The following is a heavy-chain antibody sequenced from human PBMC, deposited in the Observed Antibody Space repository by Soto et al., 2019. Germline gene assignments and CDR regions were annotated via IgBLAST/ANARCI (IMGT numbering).Heavy chain of an antibody. J-gene: IGHJ4*02. Sequence: PSETLPLTCTVSGGSISSYYWSWIRQPRGKGLEWIGEIYYSGSTNYNPSLKSRVTISVDTSKNQFSLKLTSVTAADTAVYYCARDKITGLFDYWGQGTLVTVSS. D-gene: IGHD2-8*02. CDR2: IYYSGST. CDR3: ARDKITGLFDY. V-gene: IGHV4-59*12. CDR1: GGSISSYY.